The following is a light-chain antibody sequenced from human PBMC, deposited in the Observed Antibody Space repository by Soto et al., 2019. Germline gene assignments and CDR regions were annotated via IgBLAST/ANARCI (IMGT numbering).Light chain of an antibody. CDR1: SSNIGSNY. CDR3: AAWDDSRSGV. Sequence: SVLTKPPSTSGTHGQRVTISCSGSSSNIGSNYVYWYQQLPGTAPKLLIYRNNQRPSGVPDRFSGSKSGTSASLAISGLRSEDEADYYCAAWDDSRSGVFGGGTKLTVL. J-gene: IGLJ3*02. V-gene: IGLV1-47*01. CDR2: RNN.